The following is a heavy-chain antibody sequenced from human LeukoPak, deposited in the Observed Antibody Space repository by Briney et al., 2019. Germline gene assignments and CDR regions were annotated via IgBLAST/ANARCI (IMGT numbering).Heavy chain of an antibody. D-gene: IGHD2-15*01. J-gene: IGHJ6*03. CDR1: GGSMSTYH. CDR2: MYTRGSR. CDR3: ARDLKGYHIDG. V-gene: IGHV4-4*08. Sequence: SETLSLTCTVSGGSMSTYHWTWIRQAPGKGLEWIEYMYTRGSRSVNPSLRGRVTFSEDTSKNQFSMKMTSVTAADPAVYYCARDLKGYHIDGWGKGTTVIVSS.